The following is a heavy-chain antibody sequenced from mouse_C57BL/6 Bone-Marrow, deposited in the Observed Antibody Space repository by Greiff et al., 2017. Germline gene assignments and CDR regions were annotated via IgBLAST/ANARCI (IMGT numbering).Heavy chain of an antibody. D-gene: IGHD2-2*01. CDR2: ITPNNGGT. Sequence: EVQLQQSGPELVKPGASVKISCKASGYTFTDYYMHWVKQSHGQSLEWIGDITPNNGGTSYNQKFKGKATLTVDKSSSTAYMQLRSLTSEDSAVYYCAREGYYGSRDYYAMDYWGQGTSVTVSS. CDR3: AREGYYGSRDYYAMDY. CDR1: GYTFTDYY. J-gene: IGHJ4*01. V-gene: IGHV1-26*01.